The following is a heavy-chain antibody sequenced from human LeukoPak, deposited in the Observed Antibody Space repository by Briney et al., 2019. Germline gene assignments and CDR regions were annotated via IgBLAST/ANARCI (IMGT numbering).Heavy chain of an antibody. V-gene: IGHV1-2*02. CDR1: GYSFTGYF. J-gene: IGHJ4*02. Sequence: ASVKVSCKASGYSFTGYFINWVRQAPGQGLEWMGWINPNSGDTIYTQKFQGRVTMTRDTSTGTVYMELNTLRSDDTAVYYCARTLYISAAPGGFDYWGQGTLVTVSS. D-gene: IGHD6-13*01. CDR2: INPNSGDT. CDR3: ARTLYISAAPGGFDY.